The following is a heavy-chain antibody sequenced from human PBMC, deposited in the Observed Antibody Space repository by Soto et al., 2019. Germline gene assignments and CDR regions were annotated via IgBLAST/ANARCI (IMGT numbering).Heavy chain of an antibody. CDR3: AKDKWRERELRGAMDV. J-gene: IGHJ6*02. D-gene: IGHD1-7*01. V-gene: IGHV3-30*18. Sequence: QVQLVESGGGVVQPRRSLRLSCAASGFTFSNYAMHWVRQGPGKGLEWVAVISFDGSDTYYADSVKGRFSIYGDTSTNTLYLQMNSLRPEDTAVYFCAKDKWRERELRGAMDVWGQGTTVALSS. CDR1: GFTFSNYA. CDR2: ISFDGSDT.